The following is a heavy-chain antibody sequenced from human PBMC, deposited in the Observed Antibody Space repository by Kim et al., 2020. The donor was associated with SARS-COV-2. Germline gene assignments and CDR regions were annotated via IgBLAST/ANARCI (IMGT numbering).Heavy chain of an antibody. CDR3: ARGPRDHYYYYGMDV. J-gene: IGHJ6*02. CDR2: INHSGST. CDR1: GGSFSGYY. Sequence: SETLSLTCAVYGGSFSGYYWSWIHQPPGKGLEWIGEINHSGSTNYNPSLKSRVTISVDTSKNQFSLKLSSVTAADTAVYYCARGPRDHYYYYGMDVWGQGTTVTVSS. V-gene: IGHV4-34*01.